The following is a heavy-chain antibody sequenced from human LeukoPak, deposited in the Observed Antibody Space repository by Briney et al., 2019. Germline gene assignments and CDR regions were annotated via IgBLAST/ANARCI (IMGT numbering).Heavy chain of an antibody. D-gene: IGHD2-2*01. V-gene: IGHV3-48*03. CDR2: ISSRGSTI. CDR1: GFTFSSYE. Sequence: GGSLRLSCAASGFTFSSYEMNWVRQAPGKGLEGGSYISSRGSTIYYADSVKGRFTISRDNAKNSLYLQMNSLRAEDTAVYYCAREYCSGTSCYGYFDYWGQGTLVTVSS. J-gene: IGHJ4*02. CDR3: AREYCSGTSCYGYFDY.